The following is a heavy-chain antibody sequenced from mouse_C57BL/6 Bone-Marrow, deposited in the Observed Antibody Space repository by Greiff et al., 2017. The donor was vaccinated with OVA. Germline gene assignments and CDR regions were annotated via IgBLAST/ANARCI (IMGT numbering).Heavy chain of an antibody. CDR2: INPSSGYT. CDR3: ARDSNYEGYAMGY. CDR1: GYTFTGYW. V-gene: IGHV1-7*01. D-gene: IGHD2-5*01. J-gene: IGHJ4*01. Sequence: QVHVKQSGAELAKPGASVKLSCKASGYTFTGYWMHWVKQRTGQGLEWIGYINPSSGYTKYNQKFKDKATLTADKSSSTAYMQLSSLTYEDSAVYYCARDSNYEGYAMGYWGQGTSVTVSS.